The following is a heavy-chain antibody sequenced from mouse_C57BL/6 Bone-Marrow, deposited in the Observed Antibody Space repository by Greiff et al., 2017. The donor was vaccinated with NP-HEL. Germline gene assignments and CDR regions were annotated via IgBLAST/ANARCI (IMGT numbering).Heavy chain of an antibody. CDR2: IDPENGDT. V-gene: IGHV14-4*01. Sequence: EVQLVESGAELVRPGASVKLSCTASGFNIKDDYMHWVKQRPEQGLEWIGWIDPENGDTEYASKFQGKATITADTSSNTAYLQLSSLTSEDTAVYYCTTTRPYLYYAFAYWGQGTLVTVSA. J-gene: IGHJ3*01. CDR1: GFNIKDDY. CDR3: TTTRPYLYYAFAY. D-gene: IGHD2-1*01.